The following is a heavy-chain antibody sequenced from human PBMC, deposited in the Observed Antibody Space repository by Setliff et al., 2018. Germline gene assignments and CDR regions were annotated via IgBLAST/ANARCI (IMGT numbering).Heavy chain of an antibody. V-gene: IGHV4-31*03. CDR2: IYYSGST. CDR1: GGSISSGGYY. CDR3: ARELGGYNYGFPLGALDI. J-gene: IGHJ3*02. Sequence: SETLSLTCTVSGGSISSGGYYWSWIRQHPGKGLEWIGYIYYSGSTYYNPSLKSRVTISVDTSKNQFSLKLSSVTAADTAVYYCARELGGYNYGFPLGALDIWGQGTMVTVSS. D-gene: IGHD5-18*01.